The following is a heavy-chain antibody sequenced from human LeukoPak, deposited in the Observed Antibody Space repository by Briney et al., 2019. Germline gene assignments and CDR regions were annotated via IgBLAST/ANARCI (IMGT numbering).Heavy chain of an antibody. CDR1: GFTFSSYA. CDR2: ISGSGGST. D-gene: IGHD3-10*01. Sequence: PGGSLRLSCAASGFTFSSYAMSWVRQAPGKGLEWVSAISGSGGSTYYADSVKGRFTISRDNSKNTLYLQMNSLRAEDTAVYYCAKEIYYGSGSYYGPEYFQHWGQGTLVTVSS. J-gene: IGHJ1*01. CDR3: AKEIYYGSGSYYGPEYFQH. V-gene: IGHV3-23*01.